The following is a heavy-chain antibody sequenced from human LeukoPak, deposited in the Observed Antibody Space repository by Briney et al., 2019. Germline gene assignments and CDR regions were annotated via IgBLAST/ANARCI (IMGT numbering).Heavy chain of an antibody. CDR3: ASSVVTLAEYFQH. V-gene: IGHV1-46*01. Sequence: ASVKVSCKASGYTFTGYYMHWVRQAPGQGLEWMGIINPSGGSTSYAQKFQGRVTMTRDMSTSTVYMELSSLRSEDTAVYYCASSVVTLAEYFQHWGQGTLVTVSS. D-gene: IGHD4-23*01. CDR1: GYTFTGYY. CDR2: INPSGGST. J-gene: IGHJ1*01.